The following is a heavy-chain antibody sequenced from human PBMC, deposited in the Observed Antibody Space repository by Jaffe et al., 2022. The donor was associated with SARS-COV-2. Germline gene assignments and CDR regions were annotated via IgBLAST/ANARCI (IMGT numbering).Heavy chain of an antibody. V-gene: IGHV3-7*01. Sequence: EVQLVESGGGLVQPGGSLRLSCAASGFTFSNSWMTWVRQAPGKGLEWVATMNVGGSEKYYADSVKGRLTISRDNAKNSLYLHVSSLRAEDTAVYYCARLVWDAGDYWGQGTLVTVSS. CDR1: GFTFSNSW. J-gene: IGHJ4*02. D-gene: IGHD3-16*01. CDR3: ARLVWDAGDY. CDR2: MNVGGSEK.